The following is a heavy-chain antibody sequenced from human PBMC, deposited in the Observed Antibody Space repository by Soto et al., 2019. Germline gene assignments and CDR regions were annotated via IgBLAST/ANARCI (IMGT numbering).Heavy chain of an antibody. CDR3: AREMNLVPAEGDAFDI. J-gene: IGHJ3*02. CDR2: ISYDGSNK. CDR1: GFTFSSYA. V-gene: IGHV3-30-3*01. Sequence: QVQLVESGGGVVQPGRSLRLSCAASGFTFSSYAMHWVRQAPGKGLEWVAVISYDGSNKYYADSVKGRFTISRDNSKNTLYLQMNSLRAEDTAVYYCAREMNLVPAEGDAFDIWGQGTMVTVSS. D-gene: IGHD2-2*01.